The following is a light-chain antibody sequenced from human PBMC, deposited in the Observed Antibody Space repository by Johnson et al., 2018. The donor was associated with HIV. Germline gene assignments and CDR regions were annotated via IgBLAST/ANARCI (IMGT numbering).Light chain of an antibody. V-gene: IGLV1-51*02. Sequence: QSVLTQPPSVSAAPGQKVTISCSGSSSNIGNNYVSWYQHLPGTAPKLLIYENTKRPSGVPDRFSGSKSGSSATLGITGLQTVDEADYYCATWDRSLSAGGVFGTGTKVTVL. J-gene: IGLJ1*01. CDR1: SSNIGNNY. CDR3: ATWDRSLSAGGV. CDR2: ENT.